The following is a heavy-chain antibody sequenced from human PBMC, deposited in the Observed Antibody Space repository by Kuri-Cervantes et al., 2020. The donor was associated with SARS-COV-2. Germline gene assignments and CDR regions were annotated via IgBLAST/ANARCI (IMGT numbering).Heavy chain of an antibody. CDR1: GFIVSSSY. CDR3: ASWGRDMTTVTWVDY. CDR2: IYAGGGT. D-gene: IGHD4-17*01. V-gene: IGHV3-66*02. Sequence: GESLKISCAASGFIVSSSYMSWVRQAPGKGLEWVSIIYAGGGTYYADSVKGQFTISRDISKNTVFLQMNRLRPEDTAVYYCASWGRDMTTVTWVDYWGQGTLVTVSS. J-gene: IGHJ4*02.